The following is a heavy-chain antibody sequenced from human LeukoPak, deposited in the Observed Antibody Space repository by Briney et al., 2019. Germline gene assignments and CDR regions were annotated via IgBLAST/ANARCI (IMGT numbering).Heavy chain of an antibody. D-gene: IGHD2-2*01. V-gene: IGHV2-5*02. Sequence: SGPTLVNPTQTLTLTCTFSGFSLSTSGVGVDWIRQPPVKALEWLALIYWDDDKRYSPSLKSRLTITKDTSRNQVVLTMTNMDPVDTATYYCAHRLYCSSTSCYHSFDPWGQGTLVTVSS. J-gene: IGHJ5*02. CDR2: IYWDDDK. CDR3: AHRLYCSSTSCYHSFDP. CDR1: GFSLSTSGVG.